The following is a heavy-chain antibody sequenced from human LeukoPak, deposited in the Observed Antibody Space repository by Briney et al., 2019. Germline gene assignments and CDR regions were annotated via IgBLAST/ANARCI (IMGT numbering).Heavy chain of an antibody. CDR2: INHSGST. V-gene: IGHV4-34*01. D-gene: IGHD6-19*01. J-gene: IGHJ4*02. Sequence: SETLSLTCAVYGGSFSGYYWSWIRQPPGKGLEWIGEINHSGSTNYNPSLKSRVTISVDTSKNQFSLKLSSVAAADTAVYYCARGFRGWDRGLDYWGQGTLVTVSS. CDR1: GGSFSGYY. CDR3: ARGFRGWDRGLDY.